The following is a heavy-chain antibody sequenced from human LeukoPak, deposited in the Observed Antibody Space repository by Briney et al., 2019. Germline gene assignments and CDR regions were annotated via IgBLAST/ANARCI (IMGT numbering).Heavy chain of an antibody. CDR1: GFTFSDYS. J-gene: IGHJ6*03. V-gene: IGHV4-34*01. CDR2: INHSGST. D-gene: IGHD2-2*01. Sequence: GSLRLSCAASGFTFSDYSMNWVRQPPGKGLEWIGEINHSGSTNYNPSLKSRVTISVDTSKNQFSLKLSSVTAADTAVYYCARGSTSWSYYYYMDVWGKGTTVTVSS. CDR3: ARGSTSWSYYYYMDV.